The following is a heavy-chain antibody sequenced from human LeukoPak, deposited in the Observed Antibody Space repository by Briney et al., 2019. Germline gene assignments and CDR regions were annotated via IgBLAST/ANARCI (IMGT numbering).Heavy chain of an antibody. CDR3: AKGLWDDSSGYVVGAFDI. CDR2: ISSDSSYI. V-gene: IGHV3-21*04. Sequence: GGSLRLSCAASGFNFNTYTMNWVRQAPGKGLEWVSSISSDSSYIYYADAVHGRFTVSRDNAKYSLYLQMNSLRAEDTALYYCAKGLWDDSSGYVVGAFDIWGQGTMVTVSS. CDR1: GFNFNTYT. D-gene: IGHD3-22*01. J-gene: IGHJ3*02.